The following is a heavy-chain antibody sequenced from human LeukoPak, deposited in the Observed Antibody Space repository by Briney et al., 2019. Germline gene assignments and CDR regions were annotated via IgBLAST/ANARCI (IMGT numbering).Heavy chain of an antibody. V-gene: IGHV1-18*01. CDR1: GYTFTSYG. J-gene: IGHJ4*02. Sequence: ASVKVSCKASGYTFTSYGISWVRQAPGQGLEWMGWISAYNGNTNYAQKLQGRVTMTTDTSTSTAYMELRSLRSDDTAVYYCAREGPNYYDSSGYLDYWGQGTLAIVSS. CDR2: ISAYNGNT. CDR3: AREGPNYYDSSGYLDY. D-gene: IGHD3-22*01.